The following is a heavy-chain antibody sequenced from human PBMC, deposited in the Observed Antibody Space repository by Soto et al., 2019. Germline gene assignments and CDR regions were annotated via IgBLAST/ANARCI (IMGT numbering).Heavy chain of an antibody. CDR1: GFSFKDSS. CDR2: INTNGRLT. V-gene: IGHV3-64D*06. D-gene: IGHD3-3*01. J-gene: IGHJ4*02. CDR3: LRDIFGVVIFDS. Sequence: GGSLRLSCSGSGFSFKDSSMHWVRQPPGKAIEYVAVINTNGRLTYYTDSVKGRFTISRDNSKNTVHLQMSSLRVEDTAVYYCLRDIFGVVIFDSWGQGTPVTVSS.